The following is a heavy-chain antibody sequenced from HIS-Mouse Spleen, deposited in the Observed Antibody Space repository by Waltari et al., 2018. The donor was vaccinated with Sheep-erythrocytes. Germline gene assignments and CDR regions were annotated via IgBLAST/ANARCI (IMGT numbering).Heavy chain of an antibody. CDR1: GGTFSSYA. D-gene: IGHD1-26*01. CDR2: SMPSLGIA. CDR3: AQTGATTPHFDY. J-gene: IGHJ4*02. Sequence: QVQLVQSGAEVKKPGSSVKVSCKASGGTFSSYAISWVRQAPGQGLEWKGRSMPSLGIANFAQKFQGRVTITADKSTSTAYMELSSLRSEDTAVYYCAQTGATTPHFDYWGQGTLVTVYS. V-gene: IGHV1-69*04.